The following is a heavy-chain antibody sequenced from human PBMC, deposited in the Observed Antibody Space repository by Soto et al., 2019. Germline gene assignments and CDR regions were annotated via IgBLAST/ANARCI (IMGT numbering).Heavy chain of an antibody. J-gene: IGHJ6*03. CDR2: IYSGGST. CDR1: GFTVSSNY. V-gene: IGHV3-66*01. CDR3: ARDLVGLLWFGELPPDYYMDV. Sequence: GGSLRLSCAASGFTVSSNYMSWVRQAPGKGLEWVSVIYSGGSTYYADSVKGRFSISRDNSKNTLYLQMNSLRAEDTAVYYCARDLVGLLWFGELPPDYYMDVWGKGTTVTVSS. D-gene: IGHD3-10*01.